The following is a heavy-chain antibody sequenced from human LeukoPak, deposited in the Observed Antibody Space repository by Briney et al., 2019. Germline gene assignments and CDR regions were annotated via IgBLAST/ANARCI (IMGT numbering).Heavy chain of an antibody. J-gene: IGHJ4*02. CDR2: SVVGSGNT. CDR3: AAVPYYDFWSGYYTCDY. D-gene: IGHD3-3*01. CDR1: GFTFTSSA. V-gene: IGHV1-58*01. Sequence: SVKVSCKDSGFTFTSSAVQCVRQARGQRLEWIGWSVVGSGNTNYAQKSQERVTITRDMSTSTAYMELSSLRSEDTAVYYCAAVPYYDFWSGYYTCDYWGQGTLVTVSS.